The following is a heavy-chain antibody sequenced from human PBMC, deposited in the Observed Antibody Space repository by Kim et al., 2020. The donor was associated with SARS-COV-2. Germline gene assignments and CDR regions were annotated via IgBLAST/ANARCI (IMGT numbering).Heavy chain of an antibody. Sequence: SETLSLTCAVYVGSFNNHKWNWIRQPPGKGLEWIGEMNYSGDTSYNSSLQGRITLSIDTSKNQFSLKLTSVTAADTAVYYCARGARHLGQSSGWFGPQYYYYYLEVWGKGTPVTVSS. V-gene: IGHV4-34*01. D-gene: IGHD3-22*01. J-gene: IGHJ6*03. CDR1: VGSFNNHK. CDR3: ARGARHLGQSSGWFGPQYYYYYLEV. CDR2: MNYSGDT.